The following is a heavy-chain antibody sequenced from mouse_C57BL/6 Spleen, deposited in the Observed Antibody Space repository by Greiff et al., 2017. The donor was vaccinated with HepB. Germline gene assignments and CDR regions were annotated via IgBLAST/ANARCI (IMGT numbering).Heavy chain of an antibody. J-gene: IGHJ2*01. D-gene: IGHD1-1*01. CDR2: FYPGSGSI. V-gene: IGHV1-62-2*01. Sequence: VQLQQSGAELVKPGASVKLSCKASGYTFTEYTIHWVKQRSGQGLEWIGWFYPGSGSIKYNEKFKDKATLTADKSSSTVYMELSRLTSEDSAVYYCTDYYGSSGPQYYFDYWGQGTTLTVSS. CDR3: TDYYGSSGPQYYFDY. CDR1: GYTFTEYT.